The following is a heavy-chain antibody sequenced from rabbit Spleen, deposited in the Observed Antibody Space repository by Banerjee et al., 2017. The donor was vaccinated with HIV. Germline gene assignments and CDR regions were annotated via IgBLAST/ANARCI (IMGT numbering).Heavy chain of an antibody. Sequence: QEQLVESGGGLVQPGGSLKLSCKASGIDFNSNYWICWVRQAPGKGPRWIACIYNGDGSTYYASWAKGRFTISKTSSTTVTLQVTSLTTADTATYFCARAPDSGYWAVAFNWWGQGNLVTVS. CDR3: ARAPDSGYWAVAFNW. V-gene: IGHV1S45*01. CDR2: IYNGDGST. CDR1: GIDFNSNYW. J-gene: IGHJ4*01. D-gene: IGHD1-1*01.